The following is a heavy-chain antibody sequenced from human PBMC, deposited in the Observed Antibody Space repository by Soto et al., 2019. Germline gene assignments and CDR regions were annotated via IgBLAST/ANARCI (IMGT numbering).Heavy chain of an antibody. CDR2: ISGSSRTI. D-gene: IGHD2-15*01. Sequence: EVQLVESGGGLIQPGGSLRLSCAASGFTFNTYSMNWVRQAPGKGLEWVSYISGSSRTILYAASVRGRFTISRDNANNSTYLPMVSLRDEDAAVYYCARTLSWRRGPFDSWGQGTLVTVSS. CDR1: GFTFNTYS. J-gene: IGHJ4*02. V-gene: IGHV3-48*02. CDR3: ARTLSWRRGPFDS.